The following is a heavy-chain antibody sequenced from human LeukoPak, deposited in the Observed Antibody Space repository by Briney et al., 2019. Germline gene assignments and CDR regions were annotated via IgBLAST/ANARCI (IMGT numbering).Heavy chain of an antibody. CDR3: ASSYYDYVWGSYRPGIYYFDY. D-gene: IGHD3-16*02. J-gene: IGHJ4*02. CDR2: IYHSGST. V-gene: IGHV4-38-2*02. Sequence: TSETLSLTCTVSGYSISSGYYWGWIRQPPGKGLEWIGSIYHSGSTYYNPSLKSRVTISVDTSKNQFSLKLSSVTAADTAVYYCASSYYDYVWGSYRPGIYYFDYWGQGTLVTVSS. CDR1: GYSISSGYY.